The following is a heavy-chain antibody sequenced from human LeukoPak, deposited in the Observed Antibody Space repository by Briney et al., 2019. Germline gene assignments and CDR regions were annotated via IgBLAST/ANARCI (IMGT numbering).Heavy chain of an antibody. D-gene: IGHD2-2*01. V-gene: IGHV4-59*08. Sequence: SETLSLTCTASGGSISSYHWSWLRQPPGKGLEWIGYIYYSGSTNYNPSLKSRATISGDTTNNQFSLNLRSLTAAGTGVYYCAGAQSAAGDAFDIWGQGTMVTVSS. CDR2: IYYSGST. CDR1: GGSISSYH. J-gene: IGHJ3*02. CDR3: AGAQSAAGDAFDI.